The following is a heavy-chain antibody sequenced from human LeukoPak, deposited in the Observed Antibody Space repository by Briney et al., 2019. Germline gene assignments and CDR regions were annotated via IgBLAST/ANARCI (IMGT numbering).Heavy chain of an antibody. CDR3: ARVGIAAIDY. V-gene: IGHV4-30-2*01. J-gene: IGHJ4*02. CDR2: IYHSGST. Sequence: PSETLSLTCAVSGGSISSGGYSWSWIRQPPGKGLEWIGYIYHSGSTYYNPSLKSRVTISVDRSKNQFSLKLSSVTAADTAVYYCARVGIAAIDYWGQGTLVTVSS. D-gene: IGHD6-13*01. CDR1: GGSISSGGYS.